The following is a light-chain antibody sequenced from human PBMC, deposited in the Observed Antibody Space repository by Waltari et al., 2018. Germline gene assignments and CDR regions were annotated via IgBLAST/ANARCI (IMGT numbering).Light chain of an antibody. CDR1: HSVNFSY. Sequence: IVLPPSLATFSLSPGDRATFPCRAGHSVNFSYLAWYQQKPGQAPRLLIYGASSRATAIPDRFSGSGSGTDFTLTINRLEPEDFAVYYCLQYESSPWTFGQGTKVEIK. J-gene: IGKJ1*01. CDR2: GAS. CDR3: LQYESSPWT. V-gene: IGKV3-20*01.